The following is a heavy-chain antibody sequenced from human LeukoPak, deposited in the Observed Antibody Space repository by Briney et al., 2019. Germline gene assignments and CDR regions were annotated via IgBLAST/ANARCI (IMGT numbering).Heavy chain of an antibody. CDR2: IKQDGSER. CDR3: ARDGGHSTDFDY. CDR1: GFIFSRYW. V-gene: IGHV3-7*01. Sequence: GGSLRLSCEASGFIFSRYWMSWVRQAPGKGPEWVANIKQDGSERYYVGSVKGRFTISRDNAKNLLYLQMNSLRAEDTALYYCARDGGHSTDFDYWGQGTLVTVSS. J-gene: IGHJ4*02. D-gene: IGHD2/OR15-2a*01.